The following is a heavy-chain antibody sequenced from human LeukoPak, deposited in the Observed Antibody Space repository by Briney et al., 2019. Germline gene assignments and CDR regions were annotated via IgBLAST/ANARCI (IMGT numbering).Heavy chain of an antibody. CDR3: ARGVDIVATIDY. CDR1: GFTFSSYS. D-gene: IGHD5-12*01. V-gene: IGHV3-21*01. J-gene: IGHJ4*02. CDR2: ISSSSNYI. Sequence: GGSLSLSCASSGFTFSSYSMNWVRQAAGKGLERVSSISSSSNYIYYADPVRGGFTISRGNAKNSLYLQMNSLRAEDTAVYYCARGVDIVATIDYWGQGTLVTVSS.